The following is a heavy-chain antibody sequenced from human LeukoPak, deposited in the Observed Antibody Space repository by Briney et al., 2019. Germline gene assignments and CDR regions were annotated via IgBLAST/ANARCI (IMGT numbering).Heavy chain of an antibody. CDR3: ATAKRFLEWSIGYFDY. CDR2: INHSGST. CDR1: GGSFSGYY. D-gene: IGHD3-3*01. J-gene: IGHJ4*02. Sequence: SETLSLTCAVYGGSFSGYYWSWIRQPPGKGLEWIGEINHSGSTNYNPSLKSRVTISVDTSKNQFSLKLSSVTAADTAVYYCATAKRFLEWSIGYFDYWGQGTLVTVSS. V-gene: IGHV4-34*01.